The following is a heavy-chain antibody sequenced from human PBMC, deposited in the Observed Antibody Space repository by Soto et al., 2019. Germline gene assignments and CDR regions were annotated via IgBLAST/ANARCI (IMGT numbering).Heavy chain of an antibody. D-gene: IGHD6-6*01. CDR1: GGTFSSYA. CDR2: IIPIFGTA. CDR3: ARDGYSSSSWYYGMDV. Sequence: QVQLVQSGAEVKKPGSSVKVSCKASGGTFSSYAISWVRQAPGQGLEWMGGIIPIFGTANYAQKFQGRVTITADESMSTAYMELSSLRSEDTAVYYCARDGYSSSSWYYGMDVWGQGTTVTVSS. V-gene: IGHV1-69*01. J-gene: IGHJ6*02.